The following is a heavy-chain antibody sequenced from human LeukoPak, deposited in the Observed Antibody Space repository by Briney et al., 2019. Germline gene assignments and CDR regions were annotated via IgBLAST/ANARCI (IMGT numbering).Heavy chain of an antibody. CDR1: GGSISSYY. D-gene: IGHD4-17*01. CDR3: ASGVYGDYQGY. J-gene: IGHJ4*02. V-gene: IGHV4-59*01. CDR2: IYYSGST. Sequence: PSETLSLTCTVSGGSISSYYWSWIRQPPGKGLEWIGYIYYSGSTNYNPSLRSRVTISVDTSKNQFSLKLSSVTAADTAVYYCASGVYGDYQGYWGQGTLVTVSS.